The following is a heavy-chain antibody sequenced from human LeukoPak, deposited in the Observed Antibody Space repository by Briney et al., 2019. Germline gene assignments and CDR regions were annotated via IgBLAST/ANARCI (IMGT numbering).Heavy chain of an antibody. D-gene: IGHD1-26*01. Sequence: GGSLRLSCAASGFTFSSYSMNWVRQAPGKGLEWVSYISSSSTIIYYADSVKGRFTISRDNAKNSLDLQMSGLTAEDTAMYYCARGQGATVPQVGKNWFDPWGQGTRVTVSS. CDR2: ISSSSTII. J-gene: IGHJ5*02. CDR3: ARGQGATVPQVGKNWFDP. CDR1: GFTFSSYS. V-gene: IGHV3-48*01.